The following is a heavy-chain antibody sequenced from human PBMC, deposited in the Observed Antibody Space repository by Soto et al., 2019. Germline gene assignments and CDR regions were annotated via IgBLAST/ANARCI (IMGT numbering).Heavy chain of an antibody. CDR3: AREMVKAVAGLYYYYGMDV. CDR2: ISSSSSTI. Sequence: GGSLRLSCAASGFTFSSYSMNWVRQAPGKGLEWVSYISSSSSTIYYADSVKGRFTISRDNAKNSLYLQMNSLRDEDTAVYYCAREMVKAVAGLYYYYGMDVWGQGTTVTVSS. V-gene: IGHV3-48*02. CDR1: GFTFSSYS. J-gene: IGHJ6*02. D-gene: IGHD6-19*01.